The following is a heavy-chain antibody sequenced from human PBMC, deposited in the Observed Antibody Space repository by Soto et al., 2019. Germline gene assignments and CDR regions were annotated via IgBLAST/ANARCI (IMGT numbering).Heavy chain of an antibody. CDR2: IKQDGSEK. V-gene: IGHV3-7*01. CDR1: GFTFSSYW. Sequence: EVQLVESGGGLVQPGGSLRLSCAASGFTFSSYWMSWVRQAPGKGLEWVANIKQDGSEKYYVDSVKGRFTISRDNAKNSLYLQMNSLRAEDTAVYYCAREEYQLLWGYYYYYMDVWGKGTTVTVSS. D-gene: IGHD2-2*01. J-gene: IGHJ6*03. CDR3: AREEYQLLWGYYYYYMDV.